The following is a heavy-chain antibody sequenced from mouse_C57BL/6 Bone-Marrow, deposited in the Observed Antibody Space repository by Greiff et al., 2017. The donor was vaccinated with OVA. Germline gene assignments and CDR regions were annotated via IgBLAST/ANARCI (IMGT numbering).Heavy chain of an antibody. D-gene: IGHD1-1*01. CDR3: ARVPYYGSSYDYAMDY. V-gene: IGHV5-17*01. J-gene: IGHJ4*01. Sequence: EVQVVESGGGLVKPGGSLKLSCAASGFTFSDYGMHWVRQAPEKGLEWVAYISSGSSTIYYADTVKGRFTISRDNAKNTLFLQMTSLRSEDTAMYYCARVPYYGSSYDYAMDYWGQGTSVTVSS. CDR1: GFTFSDYG. CDR2: ISSGSSTI.